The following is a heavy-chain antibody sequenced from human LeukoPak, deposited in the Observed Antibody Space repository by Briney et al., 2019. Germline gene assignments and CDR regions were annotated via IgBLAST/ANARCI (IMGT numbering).Heavy chain of an antibody. CDR3: AETGPTDY. J-gene: IGHJ4*02. V-gene: IGHV3-30*18. Sequence: PGGSLRLSCAASGFTFSSYGMHWVRQAPGKGLEWVAAISDDGSNKHYADSVKGRFTISRDNSKNTMYLQMNSLRVEDTAVHLCAETGPTDYWGQGTLVTVSS. CDR1: GFTFSSYG. CDR2: ISDDGSNK. D-gene: IGHD1-7*01.